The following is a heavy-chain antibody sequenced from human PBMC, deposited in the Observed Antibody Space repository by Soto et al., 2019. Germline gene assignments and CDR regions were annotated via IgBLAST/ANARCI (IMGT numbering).Heavy chain of an antibody. Sequence: QVQLVESGGGLVKPGGSLRLSCAASGFTFSDYYMSWIRQAPGKGLEWVSYISSSGSTIYYADSVKGRFTISRDNAKNSLYPQIDHLRAEDPAVYYCATNSPANWNDFLAFDFWGQGTMVTVSS. D-gene: IGHD1-20*01. CDR2: ISSSGSTI. J-gene: IGHJ3*01. CDR1: GFTFSDYY. V-gene: IGHV3-11*01. CDR3: ATNSPANWNDFLAFDF.